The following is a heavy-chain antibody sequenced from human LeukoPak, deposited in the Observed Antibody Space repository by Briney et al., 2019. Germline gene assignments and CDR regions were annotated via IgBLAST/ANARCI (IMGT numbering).Heavy chain of an antibody. V-gene: IGHV3-21*01. D-gene: IGHD3-22*01. CDR1: GFTFSAYS. CDR3: ARDLGQYYDTSDNWFDP. J-gene: IGHJ5*02. Sequence: PGGSLRLSCAVSGFTFSAYSMNWVRQAPGKGLEWVSSISSTSDYIYYADSVKGRFTISRDNAKNSLYLQMNSLRAEDTAVYYCARDLGQYYDTSDNWFDPWGQGTLVTVSS. CDR2: ISSTSDYI.